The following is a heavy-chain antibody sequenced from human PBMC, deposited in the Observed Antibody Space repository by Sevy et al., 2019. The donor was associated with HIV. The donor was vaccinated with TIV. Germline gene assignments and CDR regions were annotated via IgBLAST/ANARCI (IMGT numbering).Heavy chain of an antibody. J-gene: IGHJ4*02. CDR1: GGSISSSSSY. CDR2: IYYSGRT. CDR3: ARHYGYRFDY. D-gene: IGHD3-16*02. Sequence: SETLSLTCTVSGGSISSSSSYWGWIRQPPGKGLDWIGSIYYSGRTYYNPSLKSRVTISVDTSKNQFSLKLSSVTAADTAVYYCARHYGYRFDYWGQGTLVTVSS. V-gene: IGHV4-39*01.